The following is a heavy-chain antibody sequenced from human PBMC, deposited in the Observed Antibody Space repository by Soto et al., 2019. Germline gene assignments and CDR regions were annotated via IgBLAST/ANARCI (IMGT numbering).Heavy chain of an antibody. CDR1: GFTFNTFG. CDR2: ISVTSTTI. J-gene: IGHJ4*02. D-gene: IGHD3-9*01. CDR3: ARDGAMTGVFDY. V-gene: IGHV3-48*01. Sequence: EVQLVESGGVLAQPGGSLRLSCAASGFTFNTFGMNWVRQAPGKGLEWISYISVTSTTIHYADSVKGRFAISRDNAKNSLYLEMDSLRVEDTAVYYCARDGAMTGVFDYWGPGTVVTVSS.